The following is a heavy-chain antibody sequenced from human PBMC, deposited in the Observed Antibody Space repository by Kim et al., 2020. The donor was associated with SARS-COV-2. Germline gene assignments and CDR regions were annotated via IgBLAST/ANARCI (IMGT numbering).Heavy chain of an antibody. J-gene: IGHJ4*02. CDR3: TAWGIAAAGPFDY. V-gene: IGHV3-15*01. D-gene: IGHD6-13*01. Sequence: AAPVKGRFTISRDDSKNTLYLQMNSLKTEDTAVYYCTAWGIAAAGPFDYWGQGTLVTVSS.